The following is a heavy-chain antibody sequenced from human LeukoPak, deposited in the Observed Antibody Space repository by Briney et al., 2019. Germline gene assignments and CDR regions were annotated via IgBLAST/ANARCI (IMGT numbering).Heavy chain of an antibody. V-gene: IGHV4-59*01. Sequence: SETLSLTCTVSGGSISGYYWSWIRQPPGKGLEWIGYIYYSGSTNYNPSLKSRVTISVDTSKNQFSLNVTSVTAADTAVYYCATNTGTVFDYWGQGALVTVSS. J-gene: IGHJ4*02. CDR1: GGSISGYY. CDR2: IYYSGST. CDR3: ATNTGTVFDY. D-gene: IGHD7-27*01.